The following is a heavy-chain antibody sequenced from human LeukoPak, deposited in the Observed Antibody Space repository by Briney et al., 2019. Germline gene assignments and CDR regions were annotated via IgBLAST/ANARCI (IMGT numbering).Heavy chain of an antibody. J-gene: IGHJ4*02. CDR3: VRARYSADSYYFDY. CDR1: GFTFSSYA. D-gene: IGHD5-18*01. CDR2: VKRDESEK. Sequence: PGGSLRLSCAASGFTFSSYAMHWVRQAPGKGLEWVASVKRDESEKYYVDSVKGRFTISRDKAKNSLYLQMNSLRAEDTAVYYCVRARYSADSYYFDYWGQGTLVTVSS. V-gene: IGHV3-7*03.